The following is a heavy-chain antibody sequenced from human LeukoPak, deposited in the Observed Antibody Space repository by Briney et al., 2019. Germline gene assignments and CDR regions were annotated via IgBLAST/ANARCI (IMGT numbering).Heavy chain of an antibody. CDR3: TSNLGYGMDV. CDR2: IYYSGST. Sequence: PSETLSLTCTVSGGSISSSSYYWGWIRQPPGKGLEWIGSIYYSGSTYYNPSLKSRVTISVDTSKNQFSLKLSSVTAADTAVYYCTSNLGYGMDVWGQGTTVTVSS. D-gene: IGHD1-26*01. CDR1: GGSISSSSYY. V-gene: IGHV4-39*07. J-gene: IGHJ6*02.